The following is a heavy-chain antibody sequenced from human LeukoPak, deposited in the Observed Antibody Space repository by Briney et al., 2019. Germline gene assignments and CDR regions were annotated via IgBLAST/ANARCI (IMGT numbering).Heavy chain of an antibody. V-gene: IGHV4-59*01. CDR2: IYYSGST. J-gene: IGHJ5*02. Sequence: SETLSLTCTVSGGSISSYYWSWIRQPPGKGPEWIGYIYYSGSTNYNPSLKSRVTISVDTSKNQFSLKLSSVTAADTAVYYCARGQFGNWFDPWGQGTLVTVSS. CDR3: ARGQFGNWFDP. CDR1: GGSISSYY. D-gene: IGHD5-24*01.